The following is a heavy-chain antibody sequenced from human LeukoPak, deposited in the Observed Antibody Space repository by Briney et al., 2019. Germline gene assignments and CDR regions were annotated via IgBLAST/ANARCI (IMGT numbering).Heavy chain of an antibody. CDR2: INPNSGDT. D-gene: IGHD2-2*01. J-gene: IGHJ4*02. V-gene: IGHV1-2*02. CDR1: GYTFTDYY. CDR3: ARANFLYCSSTTCLFDY. Sequence: ASVKVSCKASGYTFTDYYLHWVRQAPGQGFEWMGWINPNSGDTDYAQKFQGRVTMTRDTSTSTAHMEMSRLRSDDTAVYYCARANFLYCSSTTCLFDYWGQGTLVTVSS.